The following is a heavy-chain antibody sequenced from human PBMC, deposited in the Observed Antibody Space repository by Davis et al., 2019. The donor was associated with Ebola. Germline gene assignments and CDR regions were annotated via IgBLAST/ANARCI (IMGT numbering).Heavy chain of an antibody. CDR3: ARRGGWSGAFLDY. CDR1: GYTFTTYW. V-gene: IGHV5-51*01. D-gene: IGHD3-3*02. Sequence: PGGSLRLSCKGSGYTFTTYWIGWVRQMPGKGLEWMGIIYPGDSATRYSPSFQGQVTTSADKSISTAYLQWSSLKASDTAMYYCARRGGWSGAFLDYWGQGTLVTVSS. CDR2: IYPGDSAT. J-gene: IGHJ4*02.